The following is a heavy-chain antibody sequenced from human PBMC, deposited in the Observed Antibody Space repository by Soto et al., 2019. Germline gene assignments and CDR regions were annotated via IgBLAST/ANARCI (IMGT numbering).Heavy chain of an antibody. CDR2: IYWDDDE. Sequence: QITLKESGPTLVTPTQTLTLTCTFSGFSLSTTAEGVGWIRQPPGKALECLALIYWDDDERYSPSLKSRLNITNDTAKIQVVLTMSYAAPVYTATYYCAHGSCSSAACYSNPYLDYWCQGNLVTVPS. CDR1: GFSLSTTAEG. CDR3: AHGSCSSAACYSNPYLDY. J-gene: IGHJ4*02. V-gene: IGHV2-5*02. D-gene: IGHD2-2*01.